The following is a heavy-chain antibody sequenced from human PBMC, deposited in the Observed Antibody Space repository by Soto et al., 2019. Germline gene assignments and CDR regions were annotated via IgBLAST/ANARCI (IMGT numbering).Heavy chain of an antibody. CDR2: IYYSGST. D-gene: IGHD1-26*01. J-gene: IGHJ3*02. Sequence: SETLSLTCTVSGGSISSYYWSWIRQPPGKGLEWIGYIYYSGSTNYNPSLKSRVTISVDTSKNQFSLKLSSVTAADTAVYYCARGRRRGSDSDWKSSAFDIWGQGTMVTVS. V-gene: IGHV4-59*01. CDR1: GGSISSYY. CDR3: ARGRRRGSDSDWKSSAFDI.